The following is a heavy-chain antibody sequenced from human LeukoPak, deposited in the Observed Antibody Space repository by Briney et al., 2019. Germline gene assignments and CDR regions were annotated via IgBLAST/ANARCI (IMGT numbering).Heavy chain of an antibody. CDR2: ISGYNGKI. CDR3: ARRFCSSVSCYDDDAFDV. CDR1: GHTFVSYG. Sequence: ASVKVSCEASGHTFVSYGISWVRQAPGQGLEWMGWISGYNGKINYAQKFQGRVTMTTDTSTSTAYLELRSLTSEDTAVYYCARRFCSSVSCYDDDAFDVWGHGTLVTVSS. J-gene: IGHJ3*01. V-gene: IGHV1-18*01. D-gene: IGHD2-2*01.